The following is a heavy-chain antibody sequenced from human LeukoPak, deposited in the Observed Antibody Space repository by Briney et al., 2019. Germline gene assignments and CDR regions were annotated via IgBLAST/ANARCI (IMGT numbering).Heavy chain of an antibody. CDR3: ARDSSSGWFDAFDI. D-gene: IGHD6-19*01. CDR2: IWYDGSNK. Sequence: PGGSLRLSCAASGFIFSSYGMHWVCQAPGKGLEWVAVIWYDGSNKYYADSVKGRFTISRDNSKNTLYLQMNSLRAEDTAVYYCARDSSSGWFDAFDIWGQGTMVTVSS. J-gene: IGHJ3*02. CDR1: GFIFSSYG. V-gene: IGHV3-33*01.